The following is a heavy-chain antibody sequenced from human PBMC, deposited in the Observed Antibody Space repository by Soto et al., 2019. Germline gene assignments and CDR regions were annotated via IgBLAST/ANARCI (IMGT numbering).Heavy chain of an antibody. CDR1: GGSFSGYY. CDR2: INHSGST. J-gene: IGHJ4*02. D-gene: IGHD6-19*01. CDR3: ASTAHSSGWYSGGFDY. Sequence: SETLSLTCAIYGGSFSGYYWSWLRQPPGKGLEWIGEINHSGSTNYNPSLKSRVTISVDTSKNQFSLKLSSVTAADTAVYYCASTAHSSGWYSGGFDYWGQGTLVTVSS. V-gene: IGHV4-34*01.